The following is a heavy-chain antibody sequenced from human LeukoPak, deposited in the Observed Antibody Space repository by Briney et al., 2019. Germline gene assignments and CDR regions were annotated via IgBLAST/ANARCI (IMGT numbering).Heavy chain of an antibody. V-gene: IGHV3-7*03. CDR3: VSSQPERDSSSWYYFDY. J-gene: IGHJ4*02. D-gene: IGHD6-13*01. CDR2: IKQDGSEK. Sequence: PGGSLRLSCAASGFTFSSYWMSWVRQAPGKGLEGVANIKQDGSEKYYVDSVKGRFTISRDNAKNSLYLQMNSLRAEDTAVYYCVSSQPERDSSSWYYFDYWGQGTLVTVSS. CDR1: GFTFSSYW.